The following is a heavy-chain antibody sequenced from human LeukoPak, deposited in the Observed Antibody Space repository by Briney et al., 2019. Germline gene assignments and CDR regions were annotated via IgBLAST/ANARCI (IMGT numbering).Heavy chain of an antibody. J-gene: IGHJ6*02. CDR1: GFSLGNYW. CDR2: INQDGSVK. Sequence: GGSLRLSCAASGFSLGNYWMSWVRQAPGKGLEWVANINQDGSVKYYVDSVTGRFTISKDNAKNSVYLQMNSLRPEDTAIYYCAWYGVTHGLDVWGQGTTVTVSS. D-gene: IGHD3-10*01. CDR3: AWYGVTHGLDV. V-gene: IGHV3-7*01.